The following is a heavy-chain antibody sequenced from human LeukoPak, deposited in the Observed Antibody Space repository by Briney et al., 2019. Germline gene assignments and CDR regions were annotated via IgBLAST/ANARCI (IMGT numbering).Heavy chain of an antibody. V-gene: IGHV3-23*01. CDR2: ISGSGGST. Sequence: GGSLRLSCAASGFTFSSYAMSWFRQAPRKRWQGVSAISGSGGSTYYADSVKGRVTISRDNSKNTLYLQMNSLRAEDTAVYYCAKGPGSGVYHYYYYMDVWGKGTTVTVSS. J-gene: IGHJ6*03. D-gene: IGHD2-15*01. CDR3: AKGPGSGVYHYYYYMDV. CDR1: GFTFSSYA.